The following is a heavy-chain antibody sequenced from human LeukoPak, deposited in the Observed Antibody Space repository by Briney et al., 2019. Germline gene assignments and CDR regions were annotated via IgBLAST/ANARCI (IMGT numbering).Heavy chain of an antibody. Sequence: PGGSLRLSCAAAGFSVSSTYMNWFRQAPGKGLEWVSIIYRDGSTYYADYVKGRFTISRDNSKNTLYLQMNSLGVEDTAMYYCARDSGDGDYAPPDSWGQGTLVIVSS. V-gene: IGHV3-53*01. CDR3: ARDSGDGDYAPPDS. CDR1: GFSVSSTY. D-gene: IGHD4-17*01. J-gene: IGHJ4*02. CDR2: IYRDGST.